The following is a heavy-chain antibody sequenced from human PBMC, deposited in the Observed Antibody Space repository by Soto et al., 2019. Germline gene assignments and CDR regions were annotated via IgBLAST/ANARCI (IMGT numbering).Heavy chain of an antibody. CDR3: AREQRIAVAGTQKIDY. Sequence: GASVKVSCKASGYTFTSYGISWVRQAPGQGLEWMGWISAYNGNTNYAQKLQGRVTMTTDTSTSTAYMELRSLRSDDTAVYYCAREQRIAVAGTQKIDYWGQGTLVNVSS. CDR1: GYTFTSYG. V-gene: IGHV1-18*01. J-gene: IGHJ4*02. CDR2: ISAYNGNT. D-gene: IGHD6-19*01.